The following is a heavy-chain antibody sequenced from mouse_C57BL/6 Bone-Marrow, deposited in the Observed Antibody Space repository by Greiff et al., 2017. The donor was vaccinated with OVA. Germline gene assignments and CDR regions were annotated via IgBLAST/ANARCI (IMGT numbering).Heavy chain of an antibody. J-gene: IGHJ3*01. CDR2: YPGSGNTY. V-gene: IGHV1-83*01. CDR1: YTFTDYYM. CDR3: TNYYGRAFAY. Sequence: VQLQQSGPELVKPGASVKMSCKASGYTFTDYYMHWVKQKPGKGLEWIGEIYPGSGNTYYNEKFKGKATLTADTSSSTAYMQLSSLTSEDTAVYYCTTNYYGRAFAYWGQGTLVTVSA. D-gene: IGHD1-1*01.